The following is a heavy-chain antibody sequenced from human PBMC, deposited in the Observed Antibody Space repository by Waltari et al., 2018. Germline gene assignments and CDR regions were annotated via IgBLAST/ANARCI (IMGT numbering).Heavy chain of an antibody. D-gene: IGHD6-13*01. J-gene: IGHJ4*02. CDR1: GFTFSGST. V-gene: IGHV3-73*01. Sequence: ELQLLESGGGLVQPGGSLKLSCATSGFTFSGSTIHWVRQTSGKGLEWMGRIRSKPNNYGTRYTASVEGRFTISRDDSENTAYLQMSSLMTEDTAVYYCTGGAVTGTDFWGQGTLVTVSS. CDR2: IRSKPNNYGT. CDR3: TGGAVTGTDF.